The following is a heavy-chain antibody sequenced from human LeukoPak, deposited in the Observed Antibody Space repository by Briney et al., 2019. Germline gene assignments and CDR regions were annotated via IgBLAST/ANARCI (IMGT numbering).Heavy chain of an antibody. J-gene: IGHJ6*02. CDR2: INPNSGGT. V-gene: IGHV1-2*02. CDR3: ARGVARGFLEWFESYGMDV. Sequence: ASVKVSCKASGYTFTGYYMHWVRQAPGQGLEWMGWINPNSGGTNYAQKFQGRVTMTGDTSISTAYMELSRLRSDDTAVYYCARGVARGFLEWFESYGMDVWGQGTTVTVSS. CDR1: GYTFTGYY. D-gene: IGHD3-3*01.